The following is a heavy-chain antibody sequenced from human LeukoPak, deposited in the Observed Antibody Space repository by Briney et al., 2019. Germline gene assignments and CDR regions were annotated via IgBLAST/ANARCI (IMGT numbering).Heavy chain of an antibody. V-gene: IGHV4-59*08. CDR3: ARDSSGYYRIDY. J-gene: IGHJ4*02. D-gene: IGHD3-22*01. CDR1: GGSMKNYY. Sequence: SETLSLTCTVSGGSMKNYYWSWVRQPPGRGLEWIGHISYSGITNYNPSLKSRVTIAVDTSKNQFSLKLTSVTAADTAVYYCARDSSGYYRIDYWGQGTLVTVSS. CDR2: ISYSGIT.